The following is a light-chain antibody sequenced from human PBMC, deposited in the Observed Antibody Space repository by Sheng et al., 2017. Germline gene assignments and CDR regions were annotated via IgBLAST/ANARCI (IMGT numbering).Light chain of an antibody. CDR2: DDK. J-gene: IGLJ2*01. V-gene: IGLV3-21*02. CDR3: QVWDSTSDHVV. Sequence: SFEVTQSPSVSVAPGQTARDYLWGNNIGSKSVHWYQQKPGQAPVLVVYDDKDRPSGIPERFSWLQXWEHGHLTISRVEVGDEADYYCQVWDSTSDHVVFGGGTKLTVL. CDR1: NIGSKS.